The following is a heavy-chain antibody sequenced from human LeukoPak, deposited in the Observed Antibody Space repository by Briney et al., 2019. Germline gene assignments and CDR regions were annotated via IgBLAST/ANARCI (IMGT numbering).Heavy chain of an antibody. Sequence: SETLPLTCTVSGGSISSYYWSWIRQPPGKGLEWIGYIYYSGSTNYNPSLRSRVTISVDTSKNQFSLKLSSVTAADTAVYYCAGRSSSWYVYWGQGTLVTVSS. D-gene: IGHD6-13*01. J-gene: IGHJ4*02. CDR3: AGRSSSWYVY. V-gene: IGHV4-59*01. CDR2: IYYSGST. CDR1: GGSISSYY.